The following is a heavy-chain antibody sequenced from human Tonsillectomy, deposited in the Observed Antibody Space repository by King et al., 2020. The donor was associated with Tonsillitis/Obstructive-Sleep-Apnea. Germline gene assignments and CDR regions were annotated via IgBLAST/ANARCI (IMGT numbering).Heavy chain of an antibody. CDR3: ARGRILAAAGTGGGYYYYYGMDV. J-gene: IGHJ6*02. D-gene: IGHD6-13*01. Sequence: VQLQQWGAGLLKPSETLSLTCAVYGGSFSGYYWSWIRQPPGKGLEWIGEINHSGSTNYNPSLKSRVTISVDTSKNQFSLKLSSVTAADTAVYYCARGRILAAAGTGGGYYYYYGMDVWGQGTTVTVSS. CDR1: GGSFSGYY. CDR2: INHSGST. V-gene: IGHV4-34*01.